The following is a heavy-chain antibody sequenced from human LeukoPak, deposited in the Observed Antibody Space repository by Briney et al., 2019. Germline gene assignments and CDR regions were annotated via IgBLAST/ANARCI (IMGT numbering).Heavy chain of an antibody. V-gene: IGHV1-2*06. CDR1: GYTFSGHY. CDR2: INPNTGVT. CDR3: AREAKDYYDSSGYYYVFDY. D-gene: IGHD3-22*01. J-gene: IGHJ4*02. Sequence: RASVKVSCKASGYTFSGHYLHWVRQAPGQGLEWMGRINPNTGVTQYTENFQGRVTMTTDTSTSTAYMELRSLRSDDTAVYYRAREAKDYYDSSGYYYVFDYWGQGTLVTVSS.